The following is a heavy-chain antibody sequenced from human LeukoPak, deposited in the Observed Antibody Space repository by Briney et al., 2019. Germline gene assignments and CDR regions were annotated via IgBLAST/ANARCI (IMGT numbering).Heavy chain of an antibody. CDR2: IYHSGST. Sequence: SETLSLTCTVSGYSISSGYYWGWIRQPPGKGLEWIGSIYHSGSTYYNPSLKSRVTMSVDTSKNQFSLKLSSVTAADTAVYYCARDHWGGVYSGSYYDYWGQGTLVTVSS. V-gene: IGHV4-38-2*02. J-gene: IGHJ4*02. CDR1: GYSISSGYY. D-gene: IGHD1-26*01. CDR3: ARDHWGGVYSGSYYDY.